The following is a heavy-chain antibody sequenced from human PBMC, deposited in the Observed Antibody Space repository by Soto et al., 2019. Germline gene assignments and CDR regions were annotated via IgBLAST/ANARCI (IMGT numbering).Heavy chain of an antibody. J-gene: IGHJ4*02. CDR1: GGMFTNYT. CDR3: AIAATAISPFDY. D-gene: IGHD6-25*01. Sequence: QVQLEQSGAEMKRPGSSVKVSCETSGGMFTNYTFSWVRQAPGQVLEWMGWIIPVLNVANYAQKFQGRIAVIADKSTSTAFLELTDLISEDTAIYFSAIAATAISPFDYWVQGTLVTVSS. V-gene: IGHV1-69*02. CDR2: IIPVLNVA.